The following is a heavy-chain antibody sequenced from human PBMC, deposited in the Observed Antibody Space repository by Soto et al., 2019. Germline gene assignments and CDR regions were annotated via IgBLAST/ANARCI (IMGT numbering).Heavy chain of an antibody. V-gene: IGHV3-21*01. CDR1: GFTFSSYS. D-gene: IGHD6-19*01. J-gene: IGHJ4*02. Sequence: EVQLVESGGGLVKPRGSLRLSCAASGFTFSSYSMNWVRQAPGKGLEWVSSISSSSSYIYYADSVNGRFEISRDNAKKGLNLEMNSLRAEYTAVYYCARYTSLTVAGTMDYWGQGTLVTVSS. CDR3: ARYTSLTVAGTMDY. CDR2: ISSSSSYI.